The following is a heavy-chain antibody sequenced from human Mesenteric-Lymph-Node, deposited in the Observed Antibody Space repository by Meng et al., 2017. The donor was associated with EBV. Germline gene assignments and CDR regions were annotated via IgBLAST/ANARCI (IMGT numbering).Heavy chain of an antibody. CDR1: GGTFSSSA. V-gene: IGHV1-69*01. CDR2: IIPVSGTA. J-gene: IGHJ4*02. CDR3: ARLRAGDYGDYYFDY. Sequence: QVQLFQSGAEVKKPGSSVKVSCTASGGTFSSSAINWVRQAPGQGLEWMGGIIPVSGTANYAQKFQGRLTIIADESTNPAYMELNSLKSEDTAVYYCARLRAGDYGDYYFDYWGQGTLVTVSS. D-gene: IGHD4-17*01.